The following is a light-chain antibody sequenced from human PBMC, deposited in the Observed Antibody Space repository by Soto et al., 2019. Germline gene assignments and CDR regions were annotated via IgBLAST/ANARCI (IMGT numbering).Light chain of an antibody. J-gene: IGKJ4*01. Sequence: EIVLTQSPATLSLSPGERATLACRASQSVNTYLAWYQQRPGQAPRLLMYDASNRATGIPARFSGRGSGTDFTLTIDRLEPEDFVDYYCQQRSDWPLTFGRGTKVAIK. CDR1: QSVNTY. V-gene: IGKV3-11*01. CDR3: QQRSDWPLT. CDR2: DAS.